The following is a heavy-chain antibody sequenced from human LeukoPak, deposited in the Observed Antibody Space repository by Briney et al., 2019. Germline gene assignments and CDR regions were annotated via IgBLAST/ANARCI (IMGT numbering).Heavy chain of an antibody. CDR2: LSLSGCT. J-gene: IGHJ5*02. CDR1: GGSFSGYY. V-gene: IGHV4-39*01. CDR3: VRHDWSTNYNWFDP. Sequence: SETLSLTRAVYGGSFSGYYWGWIRQTPGKGLEWIGSLSLSGCTYYKSSLQSRVTMSVDTSKNQLSLKMTSVTAADTATYYCVRHDWSTNYNWFDPWGQGTLVTVSS. D-gene: IGHD3-9*01.